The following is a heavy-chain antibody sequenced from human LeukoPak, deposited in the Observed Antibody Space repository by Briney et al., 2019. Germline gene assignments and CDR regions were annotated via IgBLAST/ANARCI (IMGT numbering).Heavy chain of an antibody. J-gene: IGHJ5*02. CDR3: ARGSGWFDP. CDR1: GFTFSSYS. V-gene: IGHV3-48*04. CDR2: ISSSSSTI. Sequence: SGGSLRLSCAASGFTFSSYSMNWVRQAPGKGLEWVSYISSSSSTIYYADSVKGRFTISRDNAKNSLDLQMNSLRAEDTAVYYCARGSGWFDPWGQGTLVTVSS.